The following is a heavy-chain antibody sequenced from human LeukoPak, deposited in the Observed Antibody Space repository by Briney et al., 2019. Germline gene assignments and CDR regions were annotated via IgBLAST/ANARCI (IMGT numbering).Heavy chain of an antibody. D-gene: IGHD3-10*01. V-gene: IGHV3-23*01. Sequence: GGSLRLSCAASGFTFSTYAMTWVRQAPGKGLEWVSGISGTDGKTSYADSVKGRFTISRDNSKNTLYLQMNSLRAEDTAVYYCAKVSGPHYYYYMDVWGKGTTVTVSS. CDR1: GFTFSTYA. J-gene: IGHJ6*03. CDR2: ISGTDGKT. CDR3: AKVSGPHYYYYMDV.